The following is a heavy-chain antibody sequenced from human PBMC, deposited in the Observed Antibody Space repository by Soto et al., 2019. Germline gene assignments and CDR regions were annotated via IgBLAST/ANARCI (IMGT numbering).Heavy chain of an antibody. Sequence: GGSLRLSCAASGFTFSSYAMHWVRQAPGKGLEWVAVVSYDGSNKYYADSVKGRFTISRDNSKNTLYLQMNSLRAEDTAVYYCARESNAFDIWGQGTMVTVSS. D-gene: IGHD4-4*01. CDR2: VSYDGSNK. J-gene: IGHJ3*02. CDR3: ARESNAFDI. V-gene: IGHV3-30-3*01. CDR1: GFTFSSYA.